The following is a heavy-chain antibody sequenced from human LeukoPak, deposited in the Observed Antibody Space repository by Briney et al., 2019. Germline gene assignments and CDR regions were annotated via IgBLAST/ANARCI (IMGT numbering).Heavy chain of an antibody. CDR3: AARPTTHYYDSSGMEAFDI. J-gene: IGHJ3*02. CDR2: IVVGSGNT. V-gene: IGHV1-58*02. Sequence: SVKVSCKASGFTFTSSAMQWVRQARGQRLEWIGWIVVGSGNTNYAQKFQERVTITRDMSTSTAYMELSSLRSEDTAVYYCAARPTTHYYDSSGMEAFDIWGQGTMVTVSS. CDR1: GFTFTSSA. D-gene: IGHD3-22*01.